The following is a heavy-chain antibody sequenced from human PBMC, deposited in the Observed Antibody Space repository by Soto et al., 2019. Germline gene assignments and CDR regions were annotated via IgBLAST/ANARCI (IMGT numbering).Heavy chain of an antibody. J-gene: IGHJ4*02. Sequence: LEWVSVITDTGGDRKYADSVRGRFTISRDNSKNTLYLQMSGLRVEDSAVYYCARGSGDSYPGGRVFDFWGRGTLVTVSS. V-gene: IGHV3-23*01. D-gene: IGHD3-10*01. CDR2: ITDTGGDR. CDR3: ARGSGDSYPGGRVFDF.